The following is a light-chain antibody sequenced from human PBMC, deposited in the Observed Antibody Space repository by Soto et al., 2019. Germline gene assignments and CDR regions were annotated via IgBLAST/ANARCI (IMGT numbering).Light chain of an antibody. CDR2: GAS. Sequence: VLAQSPGTLSLSPGERATLSCRASQSVSNNYLAWYQQKPGQAPRLLIYGASSRATGIPDRFSGSGSGTDFTLTISRLEPEDFAVYYCQQYGSSLITFGQGTRLEIK. CDR1: QSVSNNY. CDR3: QQYGSSLIT. J-gene: IGKJ5*01. V-gene: IGKV3-20*01.